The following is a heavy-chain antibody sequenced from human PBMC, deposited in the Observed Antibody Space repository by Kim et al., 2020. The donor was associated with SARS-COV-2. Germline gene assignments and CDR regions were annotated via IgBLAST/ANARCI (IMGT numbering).Heavy chain of an antibody. D-gene: IGHD3-22*01. CDR2: ISSGSSTI. Sequence: GGSLRLSCAASGFTFSSYSMNWVRQAPGKGLEWGSYISSGSSTIYYADSVKGRFTISRDNAKNSLYLQMNSLRAEDTAVYYCARDLDYYDSSGYYYYWIDYWGQGTLVTGSS. V-gene: IGHV3-48*04. CDR3: ARDLDYYDSSGYYYYWIDY. J-gene: IGHJ4*02. CDR1: GFTFSSYS.